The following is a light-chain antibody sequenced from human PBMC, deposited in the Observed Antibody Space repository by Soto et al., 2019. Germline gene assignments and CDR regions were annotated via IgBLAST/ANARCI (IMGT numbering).Light chain of an antibody. J-gene: IGLJ1*01. Sequence: QSALTQPASVSGSPGQSITISCTGTSSDVGGYNYVSWYQQHPGKAPKLTIYEVSNRPSGVSNRFSGSKSGNTAPLTISGLQAEDEADYYCSSYTSSSTYVFGTGTKV. V-gene: IGLV2-14*01. CDR3: SSYTSSSTYV. CDR1: SSDVGGYNY. CDR2: EVS.